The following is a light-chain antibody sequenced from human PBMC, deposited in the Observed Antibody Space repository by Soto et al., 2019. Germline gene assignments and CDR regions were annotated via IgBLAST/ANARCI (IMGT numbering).Light chain of an antibody. CDR1: QGISSY. CDR3: QQRHMWPIT. CDR2: AAS. J-gene: IGKJ5*01. Sequence: IQMTQSPSSLSASVGDRVTITCRASQGISSYLAWYQQKPGKVPKLLIYAASTLQSGVPSRFSGSGSGTDFTLTISSLEPEDSAVYYCQQRHMWPITFGQGTRLETK. V-gene: IGKV1-27*01.